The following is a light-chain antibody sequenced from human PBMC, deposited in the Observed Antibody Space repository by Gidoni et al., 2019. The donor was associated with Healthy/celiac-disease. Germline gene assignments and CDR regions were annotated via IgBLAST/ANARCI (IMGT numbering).Light chain of an antibody. Sequence: DIVLTQSPATLSLSPGERATLTCRASQSVSSYLAWYQQKPGQAPRLLIYDASNRATGIPARLSGSGSGTDVTLTISSLEPEDFAVYYCQQRSNRPPLTFGGGTKVEIK. CDR2: DAS. V-gene: IGKV3-11*01. CDR1: QSVSSY. CDR3: QQRSNRPPLT. J-gene: IGKJ4*01.